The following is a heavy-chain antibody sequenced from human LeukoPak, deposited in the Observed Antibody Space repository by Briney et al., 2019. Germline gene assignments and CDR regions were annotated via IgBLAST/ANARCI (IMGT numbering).Heavy chain of an antibody. Sequence: GGSLRLSCVASGFTFSSYSLRWVRQAPGKGLERVSYISSSRSTIYYADSVKGRFTISRDNAKNSLYLQMNSLRAEDTAVYYCAREYCSSTSCLYDYWGQGTLVTVSS. J-gene: IGHJ4*02. CDR3: AREYCSSTSCLYDY. CDR2: ISSSRSTI. CDR1: GFTFSSYS. D-gene: IGHD2-2*01. V-gene: IGHV3-48*01.